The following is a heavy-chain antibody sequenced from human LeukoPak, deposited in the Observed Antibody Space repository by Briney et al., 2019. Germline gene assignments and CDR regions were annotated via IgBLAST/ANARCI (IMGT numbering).Heavy chain of an antibody. D-gene: IGHD4-17*01. V-gene: IGHV3-21*01. CDR2: ISSDSTYI. Sequence: GGSLRLSCAASGFTFSSYSMIWVRQAPGKGLEWVSSISSDSTYIYYADSVKGRFTIFRDNAENSMYLQMNSLRAEDTAVYYCARGGDYTGDYWGQGTLVTVSS. CDR1: GFTFSSYS. J-gene: IGHJ4*02. CDR3: ARGGDYTGDY.